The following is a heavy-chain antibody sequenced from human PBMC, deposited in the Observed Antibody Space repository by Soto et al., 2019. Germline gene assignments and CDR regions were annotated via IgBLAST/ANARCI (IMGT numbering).Heavy chain of an antibody. CDR3: ARDRRFYDSGSYDIANDAFDV. CDR2: IRPNGGST. Sequence: ASVKVSCKASGYTFTAYYIHWVRQAPGQEFEWMGWIRPNGGSTDFAREFQGRFTMTWDTSISTAYMDLSSLRSDDTAVYYCARDRRFYDSGSYDIANDAFDVWGQGTMVTVSS. V-gene: IGHV1-2*02. J-gene: IGHJ3*01. D-gene: IGHD3-22*01. CDR1: GYTFTAYY.